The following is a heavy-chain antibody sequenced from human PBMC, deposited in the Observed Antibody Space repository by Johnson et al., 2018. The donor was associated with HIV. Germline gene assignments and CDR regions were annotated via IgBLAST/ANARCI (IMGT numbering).Heavy chain of an antibody. CDR3: ARAVCRGGRCYSHDAFDI. V-gene: IGHV3-13*01. J-gene: IGHJ3*02. CDR2: IGTAGDT. Sequence: VQLVESGGGVVQPGRSLRLSCVASGFSSYAMHWVRQATGKGLEWVSTIGTAGDTYYPGSVKGRFTVSREDAKNSLYLQMNSLRAGDTALYYCARAVCRGGRCYSHDAFDIWGQGTMVTVSS. D-gene: IGHD2-15*01. CDR1: GFSSYA.